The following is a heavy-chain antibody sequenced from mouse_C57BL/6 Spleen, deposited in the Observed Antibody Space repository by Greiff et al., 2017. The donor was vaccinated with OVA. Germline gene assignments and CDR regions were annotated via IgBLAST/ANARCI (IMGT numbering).Heavy chain of an antibody. D-gene: IGHD1-1*01. Sequence: VQLLQSGPELVKPGASVKIPCKASGYTFTDYDMDWVKQSHGKSLEWIGDINPNNGGTIYNQKFKGQATLTVDKSSSTAYMELRRLTSEDTAVYYGARWGTTVDWYFDVWGTGTTVTVAS. V-gene: IGHV1-18*01. CDR3: ARWGTTVDWYFDV. J-gene: IGHJ1*03. CDR2: INPNNGGT. CDR1: GYTFTDYD.